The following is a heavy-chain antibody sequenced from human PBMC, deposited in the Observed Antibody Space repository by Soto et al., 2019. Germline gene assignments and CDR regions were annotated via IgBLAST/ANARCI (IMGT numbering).Heavy chain of an antibody. CDR2: ISYDGSNK. J-gene: IGHJ4*02. CDR1: GLTFSSFA. CDR3: AREILAVADNYFDY. Sequence: PGGSLRLSCAASGLTFSSFAMHWVRQAPGKGLEWVALISYDGSNKYFADSVRGRFTISRDNSKNTLYLQMNSLRAEDTAVYYCAREILAVADNYFDYWGQGTLVTVSS. V-gene: IGHV3-30*14. D-gene: IGHD6-19*01.